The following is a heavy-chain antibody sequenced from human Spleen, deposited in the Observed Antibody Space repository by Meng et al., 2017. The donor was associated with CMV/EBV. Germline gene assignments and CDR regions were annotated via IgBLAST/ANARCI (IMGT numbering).Heavy chain of an antibody. D-gene: IGHD2-2*01. Sequence: GESLKISCAASGFTFSSYAMNWVRQAPGKGLEWVSSTSGSGDTTNYADSVKGRFTISRDNSKSTLYLHMNSLRAEDTAVYYCARAQGYCSSTSCSPRRVDYWGQGTLVTVSS. V-gene: IGHV3-23*01. J-gene: IGHJ4*02. CDR1: GFTFSSYA. CDR3: ARAQGYCSSTSCSPRRVDY. CDR2: TSGSGDTT.